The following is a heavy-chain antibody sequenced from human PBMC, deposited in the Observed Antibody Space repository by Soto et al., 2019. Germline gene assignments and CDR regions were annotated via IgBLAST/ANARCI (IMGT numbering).Heavy chain of an antibody. CDR3: AVGRHKTSGSNTWFDP. Sequence: GVSLRLSCAASGVNFSSYAISWVRQAPGKGLEWASTISDTGGGTFYAGSVKGRFTISRDNSKNTLYLQMHSLRTDDSAIYFSAVGRHKTSGSNTWFDPWCRGTLGTVSS. CDR2: ISDTGGGT. D-gene: IGHD3-22*01. CDR1: GVNFSSYA. V-gene: IGHV3-23*01. J-gene: IGHJ5*02.